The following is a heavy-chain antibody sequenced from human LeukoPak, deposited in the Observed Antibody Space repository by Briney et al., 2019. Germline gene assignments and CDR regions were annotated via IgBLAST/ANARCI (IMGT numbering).Heavy chain of an antibody. CDR1: GFDIRHYY. J-gene: IGHJ4*02. CDR2: IRNDGTNI. CDR3: ARDGSGRDFSLDY. Sequence: GGSLRLSCVASGFDIRHYYMSWVRQAPGKGLEWEADIRNDGTNIYNVDSVRGRFTISRDDAKNSLFLQMNSLKDEDTAVYYCARDGSGRDFSLDYWGQGTLVTVSS. D-gene: IGHD3-10*01. V-gene: IGHV3-7*04.